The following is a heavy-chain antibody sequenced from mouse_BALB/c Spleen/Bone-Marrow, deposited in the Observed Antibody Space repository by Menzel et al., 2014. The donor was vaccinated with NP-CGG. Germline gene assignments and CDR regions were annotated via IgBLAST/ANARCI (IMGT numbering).Heavy chain of an antibody. CDR2: INPDSSMI. J-gene: IGHJ2*01. D-gene: IGHD4-1*01. CDR1: GFDFSRYW. V-gene: IGHV4-1*02. CDR3: ARPGTWGFFCY. Sequence: EVKVEESGGGLVQPGGSLKLSCAASGFDFSRYWMSWVRQVPGKGLEWIGEINPDSSMINYTPSLKDKFIISRDNAKNTLFLQMSKVRSEDTALYYCARPGTWGFFCYWGQGTTLTVSS.